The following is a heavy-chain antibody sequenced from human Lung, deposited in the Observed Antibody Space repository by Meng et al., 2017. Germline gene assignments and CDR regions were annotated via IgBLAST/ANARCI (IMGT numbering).Heavy chain of an antibody. V-gene: IGHV1-2*06. Sequence: HVRLVQYVSQVTKHGASAKFPCKPAGYNFRDYYMHWVRRAPGQGLEWMGRINPKSGDTHYAQKFQARVTMTGDTSISTAYMELSGLRSDDTAMYYCARDEDISAAGKLFGDYWGQGTLVTVSS. CDR1: GYNFRDYY. CDR3: ARDEDISAAGKLFGDY. D-gene: IGHD6-25*01. CDR2: INPKSGDT. J-gene: IGHJ4*02.